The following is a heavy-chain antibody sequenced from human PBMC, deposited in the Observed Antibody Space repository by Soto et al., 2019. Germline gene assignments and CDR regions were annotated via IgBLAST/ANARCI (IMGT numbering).Heavy chain of an antibody. CDR1: SGSISSSNW. J-gene: IGHJ6*03. Sequence: QVQLQESGPGLVKPSGTLSLTCAVSSGSISSSNWWSWFRQPPGKGLEWIGEIYHSGSTNYNPSLKSRVTISVDKSKNQFSLKLSSVTAADTAVYYCARGYCSSTSCYLNYYYMDVWGKGTTVTVSS. CDR3: ARGYCSSTSCYLNYYYMDV. D-gene: IGHD2-2*01. CDR2: IYHSGST. V-gene: IGHV4-4*02.